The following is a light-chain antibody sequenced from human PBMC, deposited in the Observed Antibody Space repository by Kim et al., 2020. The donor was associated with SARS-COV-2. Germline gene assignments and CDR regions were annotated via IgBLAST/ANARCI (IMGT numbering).Light chain of an antibody. CDR3: QQYNGYPLT. J-gene: IGKJ4*01. CDR1: QSISNC. CDR2: DAS. V-gene: IGKV1-5*01. Sequence: ASVGDRVTITCRASQSISNCLAWYQQKPGEAPKLLIYDASSLESEVPSRFGGSGSGTEFTLTISSLQPDDLTTYYCQQYNGYPLTFGGGTKVDIK.